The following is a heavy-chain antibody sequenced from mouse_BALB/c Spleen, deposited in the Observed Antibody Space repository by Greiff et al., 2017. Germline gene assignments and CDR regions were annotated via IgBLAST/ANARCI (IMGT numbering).Heavy chain of an antibody. V-gene: IGHV2-2*02. Sequence: VKLVESGPGLVQPSQSLSITCTVSGFSLTSYGVHWVRQSPGKGLEWLGVIWSGGSTDYNAAFISRLSISKDNSKSQVFFKMNSLQANDTAIYYCARDDGYYGAWFAYWGQGTLVTVSA. CDR1: GFSLTSYG. D-gene: IGHD2-3*01. CDR2: IWSGGST. CDR3: ARDDGYYGAWFAY. J-gene: IGHJ3*01.